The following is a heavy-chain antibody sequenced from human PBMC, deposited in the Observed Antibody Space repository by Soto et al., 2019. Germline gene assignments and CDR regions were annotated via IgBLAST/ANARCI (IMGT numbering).Heavy chain of an antibody. J-gene: IGHJ4*02. CDR2: IYYSGST. Sequence: SETLSLTCTVSGGSISSGDYYWSWIRQPPGKGLEWIGYIYYSGSTYYNPSLKSRVTISVDTSKNQFSLKLSSVTAADTAVYYCARAAFGGFIGTYFDYWGQGTLVTVSS. D-gene: IGHD3-16*02. CDR3: ARAAFGGFIGTYFDY. V-gene: IGHV4-30-4*01. CDR1: GGSISSGDYY.